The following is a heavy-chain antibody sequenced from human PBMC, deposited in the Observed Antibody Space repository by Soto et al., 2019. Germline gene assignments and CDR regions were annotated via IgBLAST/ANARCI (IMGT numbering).Heavy chain of an antibody. CDR1: GSTFTSYA. D-gene: IGHD5-18*01. Sequence: ASVKVSCQASGSTFTSYAMHWVRQAPGQRLEWMGWINAGNGNTKYSQKFQGRVTITRDTSASTAYMELSSLRSEDTAVYYCARDSGYSYGPLDYWGQGTLVTVSS. CDR2: INAGNGNT. CDR3: ARDSGYSYGPLDY. J-gene: IGHJ4*02. V-gene: IGHV1-3*01.